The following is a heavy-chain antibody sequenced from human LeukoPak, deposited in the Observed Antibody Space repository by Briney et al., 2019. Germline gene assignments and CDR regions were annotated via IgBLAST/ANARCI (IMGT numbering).Heavy chain of an antibody. V-gene: IGHV3-9*01. D-gene: IGHD3-9*01. CDR2: ISWDGGIS. CDR3: IKDLRLGLHFDTFDI. Sequence: GGSLRLSCAASGFTFDDYAMHWVRQTPGKGLEWVSSISWDGGISVYADSVEGRFTISRDNAKSSLYLEMSALTPDDTALYFCIKDLRLGLHFDTFDIWGQGTMVTVSS. CDR1: GFTFDDYA. J-gene: IGHJ3*02.